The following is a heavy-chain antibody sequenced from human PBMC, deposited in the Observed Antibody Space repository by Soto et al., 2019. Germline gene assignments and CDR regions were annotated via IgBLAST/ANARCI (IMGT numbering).Heavy chain of an antibody. Sequence: ASVEVSCGASGYTFTSYSMHGVRQAPGQRLEWMGWINAGNGNTKYSQKFQGRVTITRDTSASTAYMELSSMRSEATAVYYCARTRWGIVAFDYWGQGTLVTVSS. CDR1: GYTFTSYS. D-gene: IGHD3-16*01. CDR3: ARTRWGIVAFDY. V-gene: IGHV1-3*01. CDR2: INAGNGNT. J-gene: IGHJ4*02.